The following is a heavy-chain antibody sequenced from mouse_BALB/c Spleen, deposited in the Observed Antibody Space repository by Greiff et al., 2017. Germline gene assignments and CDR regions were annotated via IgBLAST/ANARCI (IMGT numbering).Heavy chain of an antibody. CDR2: ISSGGSYT. CDR3: ARKDDGYCPFAY. D-gene: IGHD2-3*01. Sequence: DVQLVESGGDLVKPGGSLKLSCAASGFTFSSYGMSWVRQTPDKRLEWVATISSGGSYTYYPDSVKGRFTISRDNAKNTLYLQMSSLKSEDTAMYYCARKDDGYCPFAYWGQGTLVTVSA. CDR1: GFTFSSYG. J-gene: IGHJ3*01. V-gene: IGHV5-6*01.